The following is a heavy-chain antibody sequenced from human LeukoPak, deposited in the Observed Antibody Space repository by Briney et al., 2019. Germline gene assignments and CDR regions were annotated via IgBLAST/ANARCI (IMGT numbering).Heavy chain of an antibody. CDR2: IYYSGST. CDR1: GGSISSYY. CDR3: AGITMVRGVIGEAFDI. V-gene: IGHV4-59*12. J-gene: IGHJ3*02. D-gene: IGHD3-10*01. Sequence: SETLSLTCTVSGGSISSYYWSWIRQPPGKGLEWIGYIYYSGSTNYNPSLKSRVTISVDTSKNQFSLKLSSVTAADTAVYYCAGITMVRGVIGEAFDIWGQGTMVTVSS.